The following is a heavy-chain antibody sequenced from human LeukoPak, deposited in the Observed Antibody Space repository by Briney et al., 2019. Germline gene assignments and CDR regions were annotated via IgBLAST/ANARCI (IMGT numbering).Heavy chain of an antibody. V-gene: IGHV1-69*01. D-gene: IGHD3-16*01. CDR1: GGTFSSYA. Sequence: SVKVSCEASGGTFSSYAISWVRQAPGQGLEWMGGIIPIFGTANHAQKFQGRVTITADESTSTAYLELSSLRSEDTAVYYCARAGGPAGGYFDYWGQGTLVTVSS. CDR2: IIPIFGTA. J-gene: IGHJ4*02. CDR3: ARAGGPAGGYFDY.